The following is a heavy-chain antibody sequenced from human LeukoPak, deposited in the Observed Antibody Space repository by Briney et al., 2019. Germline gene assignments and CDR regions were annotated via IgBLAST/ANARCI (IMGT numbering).Heavy chain of an antibody. V-gene: IGHV3-69-1*02. CDR1: GFTFSSYN. CDR3: ARDLGDYVGYDAFDI. CDR2: ITSSSSI. Sequence: GGSLRLSCAASGFTFSSYNMNWVRQAPGKGLEWVSSITSSSSIYYADSVKGRFTISRDNANKLLFLHMNSLRAEDTAVYYCARDLGDYVGYDAFDIWGQGTMVTVSS. D-gene: IGHD4-17*01. J-gene: IGHJ3*02.